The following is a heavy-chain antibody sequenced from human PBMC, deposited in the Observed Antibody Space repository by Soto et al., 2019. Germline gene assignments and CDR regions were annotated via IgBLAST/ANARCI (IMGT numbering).Heavy chain of an antibody. Sequence: ASVKVSYKASGGTFSSYAISWVRQAPGQGLEWMGGIIPIFGTANYAQKFQGRVTITADESTSTAYMELSSLRSEDTAVYYCARDPNYGGIYNWFDPWGQGTLVTISS. D-gene: IGHD4-17*01. J-gene: IGHJ5*02. CDR2: IIPIFGTA. V-gene: IGHV1-69*13. CDR3: ARDPNYGGIYNWFDP. CDR1: GGTFSSYA.